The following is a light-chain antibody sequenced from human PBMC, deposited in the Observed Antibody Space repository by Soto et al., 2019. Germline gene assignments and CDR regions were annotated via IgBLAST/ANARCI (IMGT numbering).Light chain of an antibody. V-gene: IGKV3-15*01. Sequence: EKVRKQSPASLSVSLGGSPTLSSKTSQSVTTNLAWYQQKPGQAPRLLIYGASTRATGIPARFSGSGSGTEFTPTNNRLQPAQFAFYSCQPSSNSPATFGQGTKVDI. CDR1: QSVTTN. CDR2: GAS. J-gene: IGKJ1*01. CDR3: QPSSNSPAT.